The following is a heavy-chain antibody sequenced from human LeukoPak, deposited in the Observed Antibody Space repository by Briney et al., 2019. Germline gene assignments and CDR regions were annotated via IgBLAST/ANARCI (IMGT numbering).Heavy chain of an antibody. CDR1: GGSISSSSYY. D-gene: IGHD1-26*01. Sequence: PSETLSLTCTVSGGSISSSSYYWSWIRQPPGKGLEWIGSIYYSGSTYYNPSLKSRVTISVDTSKNQFSLELSSVTAADTAVFYCAGYSGSFSDYWGQGTLLTVSS. V-gene: IGHV4-39*01. CDR2: IYYSGST. J-gene: IGHJ4*02. CDR3: AGYSGSFSDY.